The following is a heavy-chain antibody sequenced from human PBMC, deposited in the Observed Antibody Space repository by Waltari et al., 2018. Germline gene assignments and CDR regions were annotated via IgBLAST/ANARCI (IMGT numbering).Heavy chain of an antibody. CDR2: IRHTGIA. V-gene: IGHV4-59*08. Sequence: QVQLRESGPGLVKSSETLSITCTVSDVSVTNYFWNWIRQPPGKAREWIGYIRHTGIAEVNPSLRSRVSMSLDTSKSQSSLKVTSVTATDTAVYYCARWESDWRAFNVWGQGTTVTVSS. D-gene: IGHD2-21*02. CDR3: ARWESDWRAFNV. CDR1: DVSVTNYF. J-gene: IGHJ3*01.